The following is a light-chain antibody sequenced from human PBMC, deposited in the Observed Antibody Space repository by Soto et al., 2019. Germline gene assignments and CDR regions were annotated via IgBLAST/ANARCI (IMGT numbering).Light chain of an antibody. CDR1: QSLGSW. J-gene: IGKJ1*01. Sequence: DFQMTQSPSTLSASVGDRVTITCRASQSLGSWLAWYQQKPGKAPNLLIYDASNLQSGVPSRFSGSGSGTEFTLTISSLQPDDFATYYCQHYNTYSTWTFGQGTKV. V-gene: IGKV1-5*01. CDR3: QHYNTYSTWT. CDR2: DAS.